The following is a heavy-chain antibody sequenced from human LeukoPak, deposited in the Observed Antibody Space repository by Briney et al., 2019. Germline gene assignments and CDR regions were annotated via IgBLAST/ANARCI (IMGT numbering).Heavy chain of an antibody. D-gene: IGHD4-17*01. CDR2: IYYSGST. Sequence: SETLSLTRTVSGGSISSYYWSWIRQPPGKGLEWIWYIYYSGSTNYNPSLKSRVTISVDTSKNQFSLKLSSVTAADTAVYYCARGFRPYGRTLGYWGQGTLVTVSS. CDR1: GGSISSYY. J-gene: IGHJ4*02. CDR3: ARGFRPYGRTLGY. V-gene: IGHV4-59*01.